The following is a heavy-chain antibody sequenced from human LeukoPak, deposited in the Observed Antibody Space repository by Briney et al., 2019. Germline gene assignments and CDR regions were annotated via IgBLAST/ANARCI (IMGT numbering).Heavy chain of an antibody. D-gene: IGHD6-19*01. J-gene: IGHJ4*02. CDR2: IYYSGST. CDR3: ARVRNYSSGWYYFDY. Sequence: SETLSLTCTVSGGSISSYYWSWIRQPPGKGLEWIGYIYYSGSTNYNPSLKSRVTISVDTSKNQFPLKLSSVTAADTAVYYCARVRNYSSGWYYFDYWGQGTLVTVSS. CDR1: GGSISSYY. V-gene: IGHV4-59*01.